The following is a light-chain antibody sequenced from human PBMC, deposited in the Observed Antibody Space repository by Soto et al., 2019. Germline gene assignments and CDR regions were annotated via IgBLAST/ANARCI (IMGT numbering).Light chain of an antibody. CDR2: EVR. V-gene: IGLV2-14*01. J-gene: IGLJ2*01. CDR3: SSYTSKSSLI. Sequence: QSALTQPASVSGSPGQSIAISCTGTRSDVGAYNYVSWYQQHPGKAPKLIIYEVRNRPSGISFRFSGSKSGNTASLTISGLQAEDEADYYCSSYTSKSSLIFGGGTKLTVL. CDR1: RSDVGAYNY.